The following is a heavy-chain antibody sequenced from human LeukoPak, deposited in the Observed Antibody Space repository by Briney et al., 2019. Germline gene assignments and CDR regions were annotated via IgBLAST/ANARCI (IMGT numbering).Heavy chain of an antibody. CDR3: TNRVPDYSASSGSYSYYFDD. V-gene: IGHV3-49*04. D-gene: IGHD3-10*01. Sequence: GGSLRLSCTTSGFTFGDYGMSWVRQAPGKGLEWVGFIRSKANGETRQYAASVKGRFTISRDDSKSTTYLEMSSLKTEDTAVYYCTNRVPDYSASSGSYSYYFDDWGQGTLVTVSS. CDR2: IRSKANGETR. J-gene: IGHJ4*02. CDR1: GFTFGDYG.